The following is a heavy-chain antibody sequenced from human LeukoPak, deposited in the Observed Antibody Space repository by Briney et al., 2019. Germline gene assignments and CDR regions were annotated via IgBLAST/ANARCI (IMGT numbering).Heavy chain of an antibody. Sequence: SETLSLTCAVYGGSFSGYYWSWIRQPPGKGLEWIGEINHSGSTNYNPSLKSRVTISVDTSKNQFSLKLSSVTAADPAVYYCARGRARGYDDYWGQGTLVTVSS. CDR1: GGSFSGYY. J-gene: IGHJ4*02. CDR3: ARGRARGYDDY. D-gene: IGHD5-12*01. V-gene: IGHV4-34*01. CDR2: INHSGST.